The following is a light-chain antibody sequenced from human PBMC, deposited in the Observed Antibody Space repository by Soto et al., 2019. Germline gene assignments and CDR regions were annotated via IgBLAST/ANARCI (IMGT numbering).Light chain of an antibody. Sequence: HSVLTQPPSVSGAPGQRVTIPCTGSSSNIGSFYDVHWYQQLPGTVPKLLIYGDNNRPSGVPDRFSGSKSGTAASLAITGLQDEDEADYYCQSYDNSLNHVVFGGGTQLTVL. CDR3: QSYDNSLNHVV. CDR1: SSNIGSFYD. V-gene: IGLV1-40*01. J-gene: IGLJ2*01. CDR2: GDN.